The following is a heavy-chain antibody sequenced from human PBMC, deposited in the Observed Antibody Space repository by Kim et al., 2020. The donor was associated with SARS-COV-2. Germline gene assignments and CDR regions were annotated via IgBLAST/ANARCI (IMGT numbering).Heavy chain of an antibody. Sequence: GGSLRLSCAASGFTFSSYGMHWVRQAPGKGLEWVAVISYDGSNKYYADSVKGRFTISRDNSKNTLYLQMNSLRAEDTAVYYCAGKSSSSYYYYGMDVWGQGTTVTVSS. D-gene: IGHD6-6*01. CDR1: GFTFSSYG. CDR2: ISYDGSNK. V-gene: IGHV3-30*03. J-gene: IGHJ6*02. CDR3: AGKSSSSYYYYGMDV.